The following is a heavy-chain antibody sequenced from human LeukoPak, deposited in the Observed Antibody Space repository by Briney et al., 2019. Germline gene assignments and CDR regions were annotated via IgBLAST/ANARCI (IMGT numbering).Heavy chain of an antibody. D-gene: IGHD4-17*01. J-gene: IGHJ4*02. Sequence: PSETLSLTCTVSGGSISSGSYYWSWVRQPPGKGLEWIGEIYHSGSTNYNPSLKSRVTISVDKSKNQFSLKLSSVTAADTAVYYCARDQVPYGDYENWGQGTLVTVSS. CDR3: ARDQVPYGDYEN. CDR1: GGSISSGSYY. CDR2: IYHSGST. V-gene: IGHV4-39*07.